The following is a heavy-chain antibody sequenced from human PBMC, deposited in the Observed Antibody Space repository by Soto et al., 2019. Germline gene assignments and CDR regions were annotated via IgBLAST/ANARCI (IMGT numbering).Heavy chain of an antibody. D-gene: IGHD3-10*01. CDR1: GYTFTSYD. CDR3: ARSGSGSYSAFDI. J-gene: IGHJ3*02. CDR2: MNPNSGNT. V-gene: IGHV1-8*01. Sequence: ASVKVSCKASGYTFTSYDINWVRQATGQGLEWMGWMNPNSGNTGYAQKFQGRVTMTRNTSISTAYKEQSSLRYEDTAVYYCARSGSGSYSAFDIWGQGTMVTVSS.